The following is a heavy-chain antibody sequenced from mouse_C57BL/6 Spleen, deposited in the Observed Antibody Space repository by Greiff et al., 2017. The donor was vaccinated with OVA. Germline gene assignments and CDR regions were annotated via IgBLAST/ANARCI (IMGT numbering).Heavy chain of an antibody. Sequence: QVQLKQSGAELVRPGASVTLSCKASGYTFTDYEMHWVKQTPVHGLEWIGAIDPETGGTAYNQKFKGKAILTADKSSSTAYMELRSLTSEDSAVYYCTREDYYGSSYRTWFAYWGKGTLVTVSA. CDR3: TREDYYGSSYRTWFAY. CDR1: GYTFTDYE. J-gene: IGHJ3*01. CDR2: IDPETGGT. D-gene: IGHD1-1*01. V-gene: IGHV1-15*01.